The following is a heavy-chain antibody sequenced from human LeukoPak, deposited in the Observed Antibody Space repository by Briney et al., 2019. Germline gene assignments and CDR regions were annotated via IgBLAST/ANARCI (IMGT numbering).Heavy chain of an antibody. V-gene: IGHV3-23*05. CDR3: IVFGDSNH. Sequence: SCKASGYTFTSYGISWVRQAPGKGLEWVSAIHTSGDTCYADSVKGRFTISRDTSKNTLYLQINSLRVEDTAVYYCIVFGDSNHWGQGTLVTVSS. CDR1: GYTFTSYG. D-gene: IGHD4-17*01. J-gene: IGHJ5*02. CDR2: IHTSGDT.